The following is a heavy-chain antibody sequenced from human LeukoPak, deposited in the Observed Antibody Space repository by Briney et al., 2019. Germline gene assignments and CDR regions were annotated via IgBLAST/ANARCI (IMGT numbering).Heavy chain of an antibody. CDR1: GFTFSSYG. CDR3: AKAHSMLVDPNWFDP. V-gene: IGHV3-30*02. CDR2: IRYDGSNK. J-gene: IGHJ5*02. D-gene: IGHD2-8*01. Sequence: GGSLRLSCAASGFTFSSYGMHWVRQTPGKGLEWVAFIRYDGSNKYYADSVKGRFTISRDNSKNTLYLQMNSLRAEDTAVYYCAKAHSMLVDPNWFDPWGQGTLVTVSS.